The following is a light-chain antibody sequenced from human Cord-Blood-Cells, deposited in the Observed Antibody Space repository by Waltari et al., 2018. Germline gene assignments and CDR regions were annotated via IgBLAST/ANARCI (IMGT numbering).Light chain of an antibody. CDR1: QSVSSY. CDR3: QQRSNWPPVYT. V-gene: IGKV3-11*01. Sequence: EIVLTQYPATLSLSPGERATPSCRASQSVSSYLAWYQQKPGQAPRLLIYDTSNRATGIPARFSGSGSGTDFTLTISSLEPEDFAVYYCQQRSNWPPVYTFGQGTKLEIK. CDR2: DTS. J-gene: IGKJ2*01.